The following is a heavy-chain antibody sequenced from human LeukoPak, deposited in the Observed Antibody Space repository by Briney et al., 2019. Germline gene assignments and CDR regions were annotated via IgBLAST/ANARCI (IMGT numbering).Heavy chain of an antibody. CDR2: ITPYNGNT. Sequence: SAKVSCKASGYTFIGYSISWVRQAPGHGLEWMGWITPYNGNTNYVQNFQGRVTMTTDTSTSTAYMELRSLRSDDTAVYYCAREYGGNPGLFGYWGQGTLVTVSS. CDR1: GYTFIGYS. J-gene: IGHJ4*02. V-gene: IGHV1-18*01. CDR3: AREYGGNPGLFGY. D-gene: IGHD4-23*01.